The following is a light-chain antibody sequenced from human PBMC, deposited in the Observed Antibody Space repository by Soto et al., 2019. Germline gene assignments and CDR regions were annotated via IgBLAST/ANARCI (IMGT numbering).Light chain of an antibody. V-gene: IGLV2-14*01. J-gene: IGLJ1*01. Sequence: QSVLTQPASVSGSPGQSITISCTGTSSDVGGYNYVSWYQQYPGKAPKLMIYEVSNRPSGVSNRFSGSKSGNTASLTISGLQAEDEADYYCSSYTSSSTLHVFGTGTKVTVL. CDR3: SSYTSSSTLHV. CDR1: SSDVGGYNY. CDR2: EVS.